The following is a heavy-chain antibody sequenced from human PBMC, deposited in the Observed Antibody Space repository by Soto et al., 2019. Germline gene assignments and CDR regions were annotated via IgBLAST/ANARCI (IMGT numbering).Heavy chain of an antibody. V-gene: IGHV2-5*01. CDR2: IYWNDDI. Sequence: QITLKESGPSLVKPTQTLTLTCTFSGFSLSTDGVGVGWIRQPPGKALEWLALIYWNDDIRYSPSLKSRLTHTKDTPKNQLVLAMTNVDPVDTATYYCAHTTYYYDSSGLDSWGQGTLVTVSS. J-gene: IGHJ4*02. CDR3: AHTTYYYDSSGLDS. D-gene: IGHD3-22*01. CDR1: GFSLSTDGVG.